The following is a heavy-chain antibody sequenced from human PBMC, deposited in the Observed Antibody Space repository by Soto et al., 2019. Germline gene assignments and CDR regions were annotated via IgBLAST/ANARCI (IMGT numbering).Heavy chain of an antibody. CDR1: GYSFTSYG. V-gene: IGHV1-18*01. CDR3: ERDHVYGESDV. J-gene: IGHJ6*02. Sequence: QVQLVQSGAEVKKPGASVKVSCKASGYSFTSYGISWVRQAPGQGLEWMGWISAYNGNTNYAQKLQGRVTMTTDTSTSTGYKELRSMRSDDTAVYYCERDHVYGESDVWGQGTTVTVSS. CDR2: ISAYNGNT. D-gene: IGHD3-10*02.